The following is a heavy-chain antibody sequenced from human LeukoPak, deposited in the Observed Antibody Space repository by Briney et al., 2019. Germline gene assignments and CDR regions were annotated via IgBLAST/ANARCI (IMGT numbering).Heavy chain of an antibody. CDR1: GGSISSSSYY. D-gene: IGHD3-10*01. CDR2: IYYSGST. J-gene: IGHJ4*02. Sequence: PSEPLSLPCTVSGGSISSSSYYWGWIRQPPGKGLEWIGSIYYSGSTYYNPSLKSRVTISVDTSKNQFSLKLSSVTAADTAVYYCASFYGSGSPPRFDYWGQGTLVTVSS. V-gene: IGHV4-39*01. CDR3: ASFYGSGSPPRFDY.